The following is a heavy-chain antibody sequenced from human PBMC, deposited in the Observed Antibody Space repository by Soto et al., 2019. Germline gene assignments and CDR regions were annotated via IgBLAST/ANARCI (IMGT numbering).Heavy chain of an antibody. J-gene: IGHJ4*02. CDR1: GYSFTSYW. Sequence: GESLKISCKGSGYSFTSYWIGWVRQMPGKGLEWMGIIYPGDSDTRYSPSFQGQVTISADKSISTAYLQWSSLKASDTAMYYCAIKIHSSGWYEWKFDYWGQGTLVTVSS. D-gene: IGHD6-19*01. CDR3: AIKIHSSGWYEWKFDY. V-gene: IGHV5-51*01. CDR2: IYPGDSDT.